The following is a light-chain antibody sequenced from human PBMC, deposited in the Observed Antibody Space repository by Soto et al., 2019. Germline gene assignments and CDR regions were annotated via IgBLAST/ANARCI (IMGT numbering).Light chain of an antibody. V-gene: IGKV3-20*01. CDR1: RGVSANY. J-gene: IGKJ1*01. CDR3: HQYGSLPAT. Sequence: ENLLTQSKGTLSFSPGEGATLSCRASRGVSANYLAWYQQKPGQAPTLLIYGASIRAAGIPDRFSGSGSGTDFTLTISRLEPEDFAVYYCHQYGSLPATFGQGTKVDIK. CDR2: GAS.